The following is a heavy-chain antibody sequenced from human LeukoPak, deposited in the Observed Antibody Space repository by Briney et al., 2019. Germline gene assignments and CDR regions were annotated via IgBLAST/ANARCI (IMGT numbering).Heavy chain of an antibody. CDR3: ARMYYDFWSGVTKTYYFDY. V-gene: IGHV2-70*11. D-gene: IGHD3-3*01. CDR1: GFSLSTSGMC. CDR2: IDWDDDK. Sequence: ESGPTLVNPTQTLTLTCTFSGFSLSTSGMCVSWIRQPPGKALEWLARIDWDDDKYYSTSLKTRLTISKDTSKNQVVLTMTNMDPVDTATYYCARMYYDFWSGVTKTYYFDYWGQGTLVTVSS. J-gene: IGHJ4*02.